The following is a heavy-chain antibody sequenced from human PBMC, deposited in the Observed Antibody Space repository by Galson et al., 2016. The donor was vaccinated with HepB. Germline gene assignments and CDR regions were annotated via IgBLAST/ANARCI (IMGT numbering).Heavy chain of an antibody. V-gene: IGHV4-34*01. CDR1: GGSFNAYY. D-gene: IGHD6-6*01. CDR2: INHSGST. CDR3: ARARRGAARVGNWFDP. Sequence: SETLSLTCAVYGGSFNAYYWSWIRQPPGKGLEWIGEINHSGSTSYNPSLKSRVTISVDTSKNQFSLKLNSLTAADTAVYYCARARRGAARVGNWFDPWGHGTLVTVSS. J-gene: IGHJ5*02.